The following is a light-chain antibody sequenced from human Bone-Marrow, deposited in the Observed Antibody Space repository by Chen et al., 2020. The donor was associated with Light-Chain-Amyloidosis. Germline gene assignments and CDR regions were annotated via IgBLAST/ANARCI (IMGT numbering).Light chain of an antibody. CDR3: QQYNQWPPLYT. Sequence: EIVMTPSPAPLSVSPGERVTLSCRASQTVSSDLAWHQQKPGQAPRLLIYDASTRATGVPDRFSGSGSGTEFTLTISNLQSEDFAVYYCQQYNQWPPLYTFGQGTTLEIK. CDR2: DAS. CDR1: QTVSSD. J-gene: IGKJ2*01. V-gene: IGKV3-15*01.